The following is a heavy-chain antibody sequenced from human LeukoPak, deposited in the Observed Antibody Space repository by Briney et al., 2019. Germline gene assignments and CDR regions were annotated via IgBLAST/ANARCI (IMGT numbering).Heavy chain of an antibody. V-gene: IGHV4-59*01. J-gene: IGHJ4*02. CDR2: IYYSGST. Sequence: SETLSLTCTVSGGPISSYYWSWIRQPPGKGLEWIGYIYYSGSTNYNPSLKSRVTISVDTSKNQFSLKLSSVTAADTAVYYCARGVDILTGYAIPDGYYFDYWGQGTLVTVSS. CDR3: ARGVDILTGYAIPDGYYFDY. CDR1: GGPISSYY. D-gene: IGHD3-9*01.